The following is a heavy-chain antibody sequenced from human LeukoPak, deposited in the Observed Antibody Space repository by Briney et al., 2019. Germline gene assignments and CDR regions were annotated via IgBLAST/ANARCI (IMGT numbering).Heavy chain of an antibody. V-gene: IGHV4-34*01. CDR2: INHSGST. D-gene: IGHD2-2*01. CDR1: GGSFSGYY. CDR3: ARLGGGSTSLPFDY. Sequence: SSETLSLTCAVYGGSFSGYYWSWIRQPPGKGLEWIGEINHSGSTNYNPSLKSRVTISVDTSKNQFSLKLSSVTAADTAVYYCARLGGGSTSLPFDYWGQGTLVTVSS. J-gene: IGHJ4*02.